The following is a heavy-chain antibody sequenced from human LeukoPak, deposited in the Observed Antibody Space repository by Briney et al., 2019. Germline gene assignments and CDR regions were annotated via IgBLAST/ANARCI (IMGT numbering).Heavy chain of an antibody. CDR2: ILPIFDKA. D-gene: IGHD5-24*01. CDR3: ARDGGWLQTQNHYYYHGMDV. V-gene: IGHV1-69*04. J-gene: IGHJ6*02. Sequence: ASVKVSCKASGGTFSTYAITWVRQAPGQGLEWMGRILPIFDKANYAQKFQGRVTITADKSTRTAYMELSSLRSDDTAVYYCARDGGWLQTQNHYYYHGMDVWGQGTTVTVSS. CDR1: GGTFSTYA.